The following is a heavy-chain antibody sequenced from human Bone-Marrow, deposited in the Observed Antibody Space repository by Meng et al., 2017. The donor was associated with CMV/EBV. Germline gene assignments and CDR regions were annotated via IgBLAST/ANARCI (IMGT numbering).Heavy chain of an antibody. J-gene: IGHJ5*02. CDR1: GFTFSSYG. Sequence: QVQLVESGXGVVQPGGALRLSCAASGFTFSSYGMHWVRQAPGKGLEWVAFIRYDGSNKYYADSVKGRFTISRDNSKNTLYLQMNSLRAEDTAVYYCAKGTDYVNWFDPLGQGTLVTVAS. CDR2: IRYDGSNK. D-gene: IGHD4-17*01. CDR3: AKGTDYVNWFDP. V-gene: IGHV3-30*02.